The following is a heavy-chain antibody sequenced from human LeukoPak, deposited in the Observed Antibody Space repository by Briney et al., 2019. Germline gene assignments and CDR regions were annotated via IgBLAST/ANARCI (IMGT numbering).Heavy chain of an antibody. CDR3: AKDPSGDGYYYYGMDV. Sequence: GGSLRLSCAASGFTFDDYAMHWVRQAPGKGLEWVSGISWNSGSIGYADSVKGRFTISRDNAKNSLYLQMNSLRAEDTALYYRAKDPSGDGYYYYGMDVWGQGTTVTVSS. D-gene: IGHD5-24*01. J-gene: IGHJ6*02. CDR1: GFTFDDYA. CDR2: ISWNSGSI. V-gene: IGHV3-9*01.